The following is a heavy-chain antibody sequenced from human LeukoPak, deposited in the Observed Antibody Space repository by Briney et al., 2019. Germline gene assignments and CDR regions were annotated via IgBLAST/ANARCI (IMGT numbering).Heavy chain of an antibody. Sequence: GGSLRLSCAASGFTFSIYSMNWVRQAPGKGLEWVSYITSSSGTIYYADSVKGRFTISRDNAKNSLYLQMNSLRAEDTAVYYCARDYDPGYYYYYYGMDVWGQGTTVTVSS. CDR1: GFTFSIYS. CDR2: ITSSSGTI. J-gene: IGHJ6*02. CDR3: ARDYDPGYYYYYYGMDV. D-gene: IGHD3-16*01. V-gene: IGHV3-48*04.